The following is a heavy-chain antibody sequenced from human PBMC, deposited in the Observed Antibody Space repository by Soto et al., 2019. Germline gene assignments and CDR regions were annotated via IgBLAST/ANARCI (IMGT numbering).Heavy chain of an antibody. D-gene: IGHD6-19*01. Sequence: PGGSLRLSCAASGFTFSSYAMSWVRQAPGKGLEWVSAISGSGGSTYYADSVKGRFTISRDNSKNTLYLQMNSLRAEDTAVYYCAKDPDSSGRYVGWFDPWGQGTLVTVSS. CDR2: ISGSGGST. CDR3: AKDPDSSGRYVGWFDP. CDR1: GFTFSSYA. J-gene: IGHJ5*02. V-gene: IGHV3-23*01.